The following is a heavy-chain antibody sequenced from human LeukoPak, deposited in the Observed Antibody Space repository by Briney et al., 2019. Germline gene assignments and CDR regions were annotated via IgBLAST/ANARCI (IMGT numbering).Heavy chain of an antibody. D-gene: IGHD3-16*01. J-gene: IGHJ4*02. CDR2: VTSTGRST. V-gene: IGHV3-11*01. CDR1: GFSLSDYY. CDR3: VRGRRGSYYTFQV. Sequence: NPGGSLRLSCAVSGFSLSDYYMSWVRQAPGKGLEWISYVTSTGRSTNYADSVKGRFTISRDSAKNSVSLQLSSLTAEDTAVYYCVRGRRGSYYTFQVWGQGTLVSVSS.